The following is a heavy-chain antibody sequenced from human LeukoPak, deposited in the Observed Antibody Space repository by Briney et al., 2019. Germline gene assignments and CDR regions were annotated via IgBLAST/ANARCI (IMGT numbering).Heavy chain of an antibody. J-gene: IGHJ3*02. CDR2: ISGSGDST. CDR1: GFTFRSYA. CDR3: AKLLISVHDAFDI. Sequence: PGGSLRLSCAASGFTFRSYAMTWVRQAPGKGLERVSVISGSGDSTYYADSVKGRFTFSRDNSKNTLYLQMNSLRAEDTAVYYCAKLLISVHDAFDIWGQGTMVIVSS. V-gene: IGHV3-23*01. D-gene: IGHD5/OR15-5a*01.